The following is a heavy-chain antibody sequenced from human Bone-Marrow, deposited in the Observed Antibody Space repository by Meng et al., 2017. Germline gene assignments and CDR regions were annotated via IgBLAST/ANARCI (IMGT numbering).Heavy chain of an antibody. CDR1: GLRFTDAW. V-gene: IGHV3-15*01. J-gene: IGHJ4*02. Sequence: GGSLRLSCVASGLRFTDAWMSWVRQAPGKGLEWVSRIKRNRDGGTIDYAARVKGRFTISRDESNNTLYLQMDSLITEDTAVYFCATGAAAADHWGQGTLVTVSS. CDR2: IKRNRDGGTI. CDR3: ATGAAAADH. D-gene: IGHD6-13*01.